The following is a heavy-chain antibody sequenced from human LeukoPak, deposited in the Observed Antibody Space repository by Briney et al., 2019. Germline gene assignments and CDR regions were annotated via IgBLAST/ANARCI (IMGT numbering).Heavy chain of an antibody. D-gene: IGHD3/OR15-3a*01. J-gene: IGHJ5*02. CDR2: VNNDGRET. CDR1: GFSFSSYW. V-gene: IGHV3-74*01. CDR3: ARGTGGLDP. Sequence: GGSLRLSCTASGFSFSSYWMHWVRQAPGKGLVWVSYVNNDGRETAHADSVKGRFTISRDNARNMVFLQMNSPRADDTAVYYCARGTGGLDPWGQGTLVIVSS.